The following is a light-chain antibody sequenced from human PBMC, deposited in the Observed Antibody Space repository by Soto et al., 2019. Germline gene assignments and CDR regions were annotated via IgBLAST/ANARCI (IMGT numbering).Light chain of an antibody. J-gene: IGKJ4*01. CDR3: QQYYDTPLT. V-gene: IGKV4-1*01. Sequence: DIVMTQSLDSLAVSLGERATINCKSSQSVLYSSSNKNYLAWYQQRPGQPPKLLIYWASTRESGVPDRFGGSGSGTDFTLTISSLQAEDVAVYYCQQYYDTPLTFGGGTKVEIK. CDR2: WAS. CDR1: QSVLYSSSNKNY.